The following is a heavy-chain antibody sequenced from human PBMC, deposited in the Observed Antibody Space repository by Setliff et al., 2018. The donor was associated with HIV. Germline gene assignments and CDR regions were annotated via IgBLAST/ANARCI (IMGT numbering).Heavy chain of an antibody. Sequence: PGGSLRLSCAASGFTFSTYWMSWVRQAPGKGLEWVANINQYGSEKYYVDSVKGRFTISRDNAKKSLDLQMNSLRVDDTAVYYCARPGRSNYWDSFDYWGQGIRVTVSS. CDR2: INQYGSEK. D-gene: IGHD3-10*01. CDR3: ARPGRSNYWDSFDY. CDR1: GFTFSTYW. V-gene: IGHV3-7*01. J-gene: IGHJ4*02.